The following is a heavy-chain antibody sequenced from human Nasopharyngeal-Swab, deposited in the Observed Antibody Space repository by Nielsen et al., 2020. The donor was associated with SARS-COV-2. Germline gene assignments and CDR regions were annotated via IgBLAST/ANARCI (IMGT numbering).Heavy chain of an antibody. V-gene: IGHV5-51*01. Sequence: ASEQVSCKGSGYSITSYWIGWVRQMPGKGLEWMGIIYPGDSDTRYSPSFQGQVTPTADKSISHAYLQWSSLKASDTAMYYCAILPGVGSSSPHFDYWGQGTLVTVSS. CDR2: IYPGDSDT. CDR3: AILPGVGSSSPHFDY. D-gene: IGHD6-6*01. J-gene: IGHJ4*02. CDR1: GYSITSYW.